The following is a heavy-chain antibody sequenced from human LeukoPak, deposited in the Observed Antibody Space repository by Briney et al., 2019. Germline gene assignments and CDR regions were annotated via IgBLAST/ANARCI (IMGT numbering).Heavy chain of an antibody. Sequence: GGSLRLSCAASGFTFSSYAMSWVGQAPGKGLEWVSAISGSGGSTYYADSVKGRFTISRDNSKNTLYLQMNSLRAEDTAVYYCAKIRERSSVAGRRFDYWGQGTLVTVSS. CDR2: ISGSGGST. CDR1: GFTFSSYA. D-gene: IGHD6-19*01. V-gene: IGHV3-23*01. CDR3: AKIRERSSVAGRRFDY. J-gene: IGHJ4*02.